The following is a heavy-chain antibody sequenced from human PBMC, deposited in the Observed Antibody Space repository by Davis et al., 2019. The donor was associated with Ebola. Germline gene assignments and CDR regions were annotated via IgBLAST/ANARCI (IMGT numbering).Heavy chain of an antibody. D-gene: IGHD3-10*01. J-gene: IGHJ5*02. CDR1: GGSISSYY. CDR3: ARVRRVLLWFGELYWFDP. CDR2: IYTSGST. Sequence: PSETLSLTCTVSGGSISSYYWSWIRQPAGKGLEWIGRIYTSGSTNYNPSLKSRVTMSVDTSKNQFSLKLSSVTAADTAVYYCARVRRVLLWFGELYWFDPWGQGTLVTVSS. V-gene: IGHV4-4*07.